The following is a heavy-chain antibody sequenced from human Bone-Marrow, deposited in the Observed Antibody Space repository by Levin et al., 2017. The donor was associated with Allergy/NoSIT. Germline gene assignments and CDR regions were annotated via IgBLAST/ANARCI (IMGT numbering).Heavy chain of an antibody. V-gene: IGHV4-34*01. J-gene: IGHJ4*02. CDR3: ARGGRWSFSYYFDY. CDR2: INHSGST. Sequence: PSQTLSLTCAVDGGSFTGFFWTWIRQPPGKGLEWIGEINHSGSTKYNPSLTSRVTISVDTSKKEFSLNLSSVTAADTAVFYCARGGRWSFSYYFDYWGQGTRVTVSS. CDR1: GGSFTGFF. D-gene: IGHD3-10*01.